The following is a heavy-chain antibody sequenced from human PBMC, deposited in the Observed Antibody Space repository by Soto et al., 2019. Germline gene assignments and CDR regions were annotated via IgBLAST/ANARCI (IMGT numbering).Heavy chain of an antibody. D-gene: IGHD5-18*01. Sequence: QVQLVESGGGVVQPGGSLRLSCAASGFTITYYGMHWVHQAPGKGLEWVAALSSDGISEYYADSVKGRFSVSRDNIKNSMFLQISSLKGEDTAVYFCARNFAPQGQYNFDYWGQGTLVTVSS. CDR1: GFTITYYG. CDR2: LSSDGISE. V-gene: IGHV3-33*01. CDR3: ARNFAPQGQYNFDY. J-gene: IGHJ4*02.